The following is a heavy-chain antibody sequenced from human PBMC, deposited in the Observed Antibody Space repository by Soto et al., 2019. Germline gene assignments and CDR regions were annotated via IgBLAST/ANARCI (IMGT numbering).Heavy chain of an antibody. Sequence: PSETLSLTCAVYGGSVSGYFWSWIRQPPGKGLEWIGEINHSGTTGYSPSLDSRVTTSVDTSKNQFSLRLSSVTAADTAIYYCARRYRSDSYCSYFDYWGRGTLVTVSS. J-gene: IGHJ4*02. CDR3: ARRYRSDSYCSYFDY. CDR2: INHSGTT. D-gene: IGHD2-15*01. V-gene: IGHV4-34*01. CDR1: GGSVSGYF.